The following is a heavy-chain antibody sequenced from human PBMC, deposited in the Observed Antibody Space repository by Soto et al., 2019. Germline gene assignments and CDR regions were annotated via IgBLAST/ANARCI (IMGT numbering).Heavy chain of an antibody. CDR3: ARDKDNWNDVDY. Sequence: SVKVSCKASGGAFSSYSISWVRQAPGQGLEWMGRIIPILGIANYAQKFQGRVTITADKSTSTAYMELSSLRSEDTAVYYCARDKDNWNDVDYWGQGTLVTVSS. CDR1: GGAFSSYS. J-gene: IGHJ4*02. D-gene: IGHD1-1*01. CDR2: IIPILGIA. V-gene: IGHV1-69*04.